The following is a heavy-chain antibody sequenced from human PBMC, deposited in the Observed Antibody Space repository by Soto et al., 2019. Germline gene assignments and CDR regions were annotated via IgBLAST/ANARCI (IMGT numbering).Heavy chain of an antibody. V-gene: IGHV3-30*18. CDR3: AKDSSYCSGGSCYPYHYYYYGMDV. J-gene: IGHJ6*02. Sequence: GGSLRLSCAASGFTFSSYGMHWVRQAPGKGLEWVAVISYDGSNKYYADSVKGRFTISRDNSKNTLYLQMNSLRAEDTAVYYCAKDSSYCSGGSCYPYHYYYYGMDVGGQGTTVTVSS. CDR2: ISYDGSNK. CDR1: GFTFSSYG. D-gene: IGHD2-15*01.